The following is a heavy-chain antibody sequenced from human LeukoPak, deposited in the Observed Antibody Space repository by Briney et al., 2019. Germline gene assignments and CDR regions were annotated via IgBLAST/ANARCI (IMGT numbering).Heavy chain of an antibody. J-gene: IGHJ4*02. Sequence: SETLSLTCAVSGASISSLHWTWFRQPAGRGLEWIGLIYSSGSTLYNPSLQSRVAMSVDMTKNQLSLKLTSVTAADAATYYCARKDGDYWGQGTLVTVSS. CDR1: GASISSLH. CDR2: IYSSGST. CDR3: ARKDGDY. V-gene: IGHV4-4*07.